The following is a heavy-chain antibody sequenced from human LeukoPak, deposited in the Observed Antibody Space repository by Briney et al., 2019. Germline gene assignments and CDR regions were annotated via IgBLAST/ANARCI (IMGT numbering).Heavy chain of an antibody. Sequence: GGSLRLSCAASGFTFSSYGMHWVRQAPGKGLEWVAVISYDGSNKYYADSVKGRFTISRDNSNNTVYLQMNGLRAEDTAVYYCAKAGYSSCWYSVDYWGQGTLVTVSS. V-gene: IGHV3-30*18. CDR2: ISYDGSNK. CDR1: GFTFSSYG. D-gene: IGHD6-19*01. CDR3: AKAGYSSCWYSVDY. J-gene: IGHJ4*02.